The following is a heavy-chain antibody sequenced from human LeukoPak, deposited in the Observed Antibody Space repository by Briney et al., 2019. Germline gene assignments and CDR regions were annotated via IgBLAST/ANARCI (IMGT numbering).Heavy chain of an antibody. CDR1: GGSVSRYY. CDR2: IYYSGST. Sequence: SETLSLTCTVSGGSVSRYYWSWIRQPPGKGLEWIGYIYYSGSTNYNPSLKGRVTISVDTSKNQFSLKLSSVTAADTAVYYCARYHELYYYDSSGRSTYYYYGMDVWGQGTTVTVSS. J-gene: IGHJ6*02. D-gene: IGHD3-22*01. V-gene: IGHV4-59*08. CDR3: ARYHELYYYDSSGRSTYYYYGMDV.